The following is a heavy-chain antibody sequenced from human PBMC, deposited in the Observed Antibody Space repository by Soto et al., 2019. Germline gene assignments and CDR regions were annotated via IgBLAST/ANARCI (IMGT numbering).Heavy chain of an antibody. J-gene: IGHJ6*03. Sequence: GGSLRLSCAASGFTFSDYYMSWIRQAPGKGLEWVSYISSSGSTIYYADSVKGRFTISRDNAKNSLYLQMNSLRAEDTAVYYCARPRGRPLYYYYMDVWGKGTTVTVSS. V-gene: IGHV3-11*01. CDR3: ARPRGRPLYYYYMDV. CDR1: GFTFSDYY. D-gene: IGHD3-10*01. CDR2: ISSSGSTI.